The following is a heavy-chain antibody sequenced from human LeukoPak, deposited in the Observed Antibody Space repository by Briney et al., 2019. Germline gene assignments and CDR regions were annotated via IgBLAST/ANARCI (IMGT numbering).Heavy chain of an antibody. J-gene: IGHJ4*02. D-gene: IGHD3-22*01. CDR1: GDSINRSSNY. Sequence: SETLSLTCTVSGDSINRSSNYWGWIRQPPGKGLEWIGSIYYSSNTYYNPSLKSRVTMSVDTSKNQFSLRLRSVTAADTAVYYCARVPLYKMDRSNYYYGVTYFDYWGQGTLVTVSS. V-gene: IGHV4-39*01. CDR3: ARVPLYKMDRSNYYYGVTYFDY. CDR2: IYYSSNT.